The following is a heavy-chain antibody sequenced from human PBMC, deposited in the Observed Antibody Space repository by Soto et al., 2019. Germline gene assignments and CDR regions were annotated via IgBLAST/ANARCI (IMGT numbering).Heavy chain of an antibody. J-gene: IGHJ4*02. Sequence: QLQLQESGSGLVKTSETLSLTCTVSGASIRYGGFSWGWIRQSPGKGLEWIGYISHLGSTYFHPSFKSRLTMSIDRTRNQSSLKLSSVTAADMAVDYCARGGGYDSFDYWGQGVLGTVSS. D-gene: IGHD5-12*01. CDR1: GASIRYGGFS. CDR2: ISHLGST. CDR3: ARGGGYDSFDY. V-gene: IGHV4-30-2*06.